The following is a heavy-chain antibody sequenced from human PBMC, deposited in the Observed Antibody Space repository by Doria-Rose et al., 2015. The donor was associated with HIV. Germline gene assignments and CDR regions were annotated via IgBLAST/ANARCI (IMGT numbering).Heavy chain of an antibody. J-gene: IGHJ4*02. D-gene: IGHD6-13*01. CDR3: ARIKSSRWYHKYYFDF. V-gene: IGHV2-26*01. Sequence: VTLKESGPVLVKPTETLTLTCTVSGVSLSSPGMGVSWIRQPPGKALEWLANIFSDDERSYKTSLMIRLTISRGTSKSQVVLTMTDMDPVDTATYYCARIKSSRWYHKYYFDFWGQGTLVIVSA. CDR1: GVSLSSPGMG. CDR2: IFSDDER.